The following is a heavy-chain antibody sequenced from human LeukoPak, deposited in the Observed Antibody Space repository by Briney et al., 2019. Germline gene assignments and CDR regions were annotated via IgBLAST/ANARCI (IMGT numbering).Heavy chain of an antibody. D-gene: IGHD2-2*01. CDR2: IYTSGST. CDR1: GYSISSGYY. J-gene: IGHJ5*02. CDR3: ARESYQPLLPLGNWFDP. V-gene: IGHV4-61*02. Sequence: PSETLSLTCTVSGYSISSGYYWSWIRQPAGKGLEWIGRIYTSGSTNYNPSLKSRVTISVDTSKNQFSLKLSSVTAADTAVYYCARESYQPLLPLGNWFDPWGQGTLVTVSS.